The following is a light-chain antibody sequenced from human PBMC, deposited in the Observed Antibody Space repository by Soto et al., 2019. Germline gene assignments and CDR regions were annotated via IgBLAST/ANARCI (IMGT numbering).Light chain of an antibody. J-gene: IGKJ1*01. CDR1: QSISSW. CDR2: DAS. Sequence: DIQMTQSPSTLSASVGDRVTITCRASQSISSWLAWYQQKPGKAPKLLIYDASSLESGVPSRFSGSGSGPEFTLTISSLQPDDFATYYCQQYNSWTFGQGTKVKIK. V-gene: IGKV1-5*01. CDR3: QQYNSWT.